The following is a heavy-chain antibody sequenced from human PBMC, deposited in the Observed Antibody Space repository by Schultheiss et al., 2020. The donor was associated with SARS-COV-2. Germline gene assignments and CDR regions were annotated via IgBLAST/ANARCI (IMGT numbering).Heavy chain of an antibody. D-gene: IGHD6-19*01. CDR1: GGFISSYY. CDR3: ASGRRIAVAGTRFDY. V-gene: IGHV4-59*08. Sequence: SQTLSLTCTVSGGFISSYYWSWIRQPPGKALEWIGYIYYSGSTYYNPSLKSRVTISVDTSKNQFSLKLSSVTAADTAVYYCASGRRIAVAGTRFDYWGQGTLVTVSS. CDR2: IYYSGST. J-gene: IGHJ4*02.